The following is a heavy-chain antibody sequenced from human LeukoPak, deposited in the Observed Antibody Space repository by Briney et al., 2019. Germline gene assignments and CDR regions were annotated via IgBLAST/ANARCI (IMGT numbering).Heavy chain of an antibody. D-gene: IGHD6-13*01. Sequence: PGGSLRLSCAASGFTFSSYAMSWVRQAPGKGLEWVSAISGSGGSTYYADSVKGRFTISRDNSKDTLYLQMNSLRAEDTAVYYCAKDAARVDYYYGMDVWGQGTTVTVSS. V-gene: IGHV3-23*01. CDR3: AKDAARVDYYYGMDV. CDR2: ISGSGGST. J-gene: IGHJ6*02. CDR1: GFTFSSYA.